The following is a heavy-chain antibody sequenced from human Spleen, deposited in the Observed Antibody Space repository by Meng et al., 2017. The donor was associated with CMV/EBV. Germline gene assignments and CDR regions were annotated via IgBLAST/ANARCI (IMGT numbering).Heavy chain of an antibody. D-gene: IGHD7-27*01. CDR1: GFTFSSYE. CDR3: ARGNWGSGVMDY. J-gene: IGHJ4*02. Sequence: GGSLRLSCAASGFTFSSYEMNWVRQAPGKGLEWVSYISSSGSTIHYADSVKGRFTISRDNAKNSLYLQMNSLRAEDTAVYYCARGNWGSGVMDYWGQGTLVTVSS. V-gene: IGHV3-48*03. CDR2: ISSSGSTI.